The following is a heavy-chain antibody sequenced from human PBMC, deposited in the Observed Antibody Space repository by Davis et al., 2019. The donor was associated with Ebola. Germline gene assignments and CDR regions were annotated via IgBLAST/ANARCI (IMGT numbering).Heavy chain of an antibody. Sequence: GESLKISCAASGFSFSSFTMNWVRQAPGKGLEWVSSISGRSSYIYSADSVKGRFTISRDNANNSLFLQMNSLRVDGTALYYCAREGGLGDYWGQGTRVTVSS. J-gene: IGHJ4*02. CDR1: GFSFSSFT. V-gene: IGHV3-21*01. CDR3: AREGGLGDY. CDR2: ISGRSSYI.